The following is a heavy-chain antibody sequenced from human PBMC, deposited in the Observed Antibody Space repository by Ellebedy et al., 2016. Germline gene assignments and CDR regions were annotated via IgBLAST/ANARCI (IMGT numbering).Heavy chain of an antibody. J-gene: IGHJ4*02. CDR3: ATPLSGRVVATHY. CDR2: ISSNENNR. D-gene: IGHD2-21*02. Sequence: GESLKISXAASGFSLSSYAMYWVRQAPGKGLEWVSFISSNENNRYYADSVKGRFTISRDNSKNTLFLQMNSLRAEDTAVYYCATPLSGRVVATHYWGQGTLVTVSS. V-gene: IGHV3-30*04. CDR1: GFSLSSYA.